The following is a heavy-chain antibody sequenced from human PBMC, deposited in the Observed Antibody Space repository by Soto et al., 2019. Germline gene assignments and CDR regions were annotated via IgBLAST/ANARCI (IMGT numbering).Heavy chain of an antibody. J-gene: IGHJ5*02. V-gene: IGHV1-18*01. CDR2: ISTYNGNT. D-gene: IGHD4-4*01. CDR1: GYSFTSYG. CDR3: ARSPSMSTLTTGWFDP. Sequence: QVQLVQSGAEVKKPGASVKVSCKASGYSFTSYGMSWVRQAPGQGLEWMGWISTYNGNTNYAQKSQDRVTLTTDTSTTTAFMELTSLRSDDTAVYYCARSPSMSTLTTGWFDPWGQGTLVTVSS.